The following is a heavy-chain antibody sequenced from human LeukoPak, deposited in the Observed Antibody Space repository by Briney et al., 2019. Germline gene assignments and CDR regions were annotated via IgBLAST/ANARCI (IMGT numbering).Heavy chain of an antibody. CDR2: INPSGGST. CDR3: AKETPNTGWFDP. Sequence: ASVKVSCKASGYTFTSYYMHWVRQAPGQGLEWMGIINPSGGSTNYPQRFQDRVTLTKDTSTNTVYMELSSLRSEDTAIYYCAKETPNTGWFDPWGQGTLVTVSS. J-gene: IGHJ5*02. D-gene: IGHD1-14*01. CDR1: GYTFTSYY. V-gene: IGHV1-46*01.